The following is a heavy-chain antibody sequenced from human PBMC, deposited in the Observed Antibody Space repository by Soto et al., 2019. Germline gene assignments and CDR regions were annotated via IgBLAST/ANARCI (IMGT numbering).Heavy chain of an antibody. CDR3: ASGYGKMVY. CDR1: GFTFSSYA. Sequence: GGSLRLSCAASGFTFSSYAMHWVRQAPGKGLEWVAVISYDGSNKYYADSVKGRFTISRDNSKNTLYLQMNSLRAEDTAVYYCASGYGKMVYWGQGTLVTVSS. D-gene: IGHD5-12*01. CDR2: ISYDGSNK. J-gene: IGHJ4*02. V-gene: IGHV3-30-3*01.